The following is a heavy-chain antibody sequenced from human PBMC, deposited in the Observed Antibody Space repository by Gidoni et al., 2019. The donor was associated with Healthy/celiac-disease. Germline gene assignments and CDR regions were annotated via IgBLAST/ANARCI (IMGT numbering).Heavy chain of an antibody. CDR2: INHSGST. V-gene: IGHV4-34*01. CDR1: GASFSGYY. J-gene: IGHJ6*03. CDR3: ARLVQFRLCGWYCPPRGGEYYMDV. Sequence: QVQLQPWGAGLLKPSETLSLTCAVYGASFSGYYWRWLRQPPGKGLEWIGEINHSGSTNYNPSLKSRVTISVDTSKNQFSLKLSSVTAADTAVYYCARLVQFRLCGWYCPPRGGEYYMDVWGKGTTVTVSS. D-gene: IGHD6-19*01.